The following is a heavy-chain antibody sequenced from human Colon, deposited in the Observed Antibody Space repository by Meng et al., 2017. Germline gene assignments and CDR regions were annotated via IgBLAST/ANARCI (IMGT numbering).Heavy chain of an antibody. V-gene: IGHV3-53*01. D-gene: IGHD3-10*01. CDR2: IYNGGST. Sequence: GESLKISCAASDFIVTSYYMFWVRQAPGKGLEWVSVIYNGGSTFYTDSVQGRFTISRDNSKNTLYLQMNSLRAEDTAVYYCASPLGYWGQGTLVTVSS. J-gene: IGHJ4*02. CDR1: DFIVTSYY. CDR3: ASPLGY.